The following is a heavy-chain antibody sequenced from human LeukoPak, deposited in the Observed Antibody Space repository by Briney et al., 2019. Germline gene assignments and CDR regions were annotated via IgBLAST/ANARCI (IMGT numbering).Heavy chain of an antibody. CDR1: GGTFSSYA. D-gene: IGHD2-2*01. J-gene: IGHJ4*02. CDR3: ARDPTRGTGSFDY. Sequence: GASVKVSCKASGGTFSSYAISWVRQAPGQGLEWMGGIIPIFGTANYAQKFQGRVTITANESTSTAYMELRSLRSDDTAVYYCARDPTRGTGSFDYWGQGTLVTVSS. V-gene: IGHV1-69*01. CDR2: IIPIFGTA.